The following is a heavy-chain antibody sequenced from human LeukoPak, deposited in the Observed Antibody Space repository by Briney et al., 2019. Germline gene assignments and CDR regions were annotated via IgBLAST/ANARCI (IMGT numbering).Heavy chain of an antibody. CDR3: AKDTYSTSPYYFDY. CDR1: GFTFSTYA. V-gene: IGHV3-23*01. J-gene: IGHJ4*02. D-gene: IGHD1-26*01. CDR2: ISSGGST. Sequence: GGSLRLSCAASGFTFSTYAMSWVRQAPGKGLKWVSGISSGGSTYYADSVKGRFTISRDNSKNTLYLQMNSLGAEDTAVYYCAKDTYSTSPYYFDYWGQGTLVTVSS.